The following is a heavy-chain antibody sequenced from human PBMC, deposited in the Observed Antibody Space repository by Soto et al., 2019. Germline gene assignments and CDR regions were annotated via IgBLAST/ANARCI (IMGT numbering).Heavy chain of an antibody. V-gene: IGHV5-51*01. CDR1: GYNFAGYW. Sequence: GESLKIYCKCSGYNFAGYWIAWVRQMPGKGLEVMGIIYPSDSDTRYRPSFQGQVTISADKSISSAYLQWSSLRASDTAMYYCARGGVSTRTFDYWGQGTPVTVSS. CDR3: ARGGVSTRTFDY. CDR2: IYPSDSDT. D-gene: IGHD3-3*01. J-gene: IGHJ4*02.